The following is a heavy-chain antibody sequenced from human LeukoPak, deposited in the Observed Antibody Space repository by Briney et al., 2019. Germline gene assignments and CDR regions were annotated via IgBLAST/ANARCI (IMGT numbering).Heavy chain of an antibody. V-gene: IGHV1-24*01. J-gene: IGHJ4*02. CDR2: FDPEDGET. D-gene: IGHD1-26*01. Sequence: ASVKVSCKVSGYTLTESSMHWVRQAPGKGLEWMGGFDPEDGETIYAQKFQGRVTMTEDTSTDTAYMELSSLRSEDTAVYYCATVSSGSYREFDYWGQGTLVTVSS. CDR1: GYTLTESS. CDR3: ATVSSGSYREFDY.